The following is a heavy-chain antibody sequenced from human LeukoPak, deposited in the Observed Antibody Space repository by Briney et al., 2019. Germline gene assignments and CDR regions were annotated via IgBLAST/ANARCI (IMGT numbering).Heavy chain of an antibody. D-gene: IGHD3-3*01. V-gene: IGHV4-4*07. CDR3: ARVLEGPRDTYYFDY. Sequence: SETLSLTCTVSGGSISSYYWSWIRQPAGKGLEWIGRIYTSGSTNYNPSLKSRVTMSVDTSKNQFSLKLSSVTAADTAVYYCARVLEGPRDTYYFDYWGQGTLVTVPS. CDR2: IYTSGST. J-gene: IGHJ4*02. CDR1: GGSISSYY.